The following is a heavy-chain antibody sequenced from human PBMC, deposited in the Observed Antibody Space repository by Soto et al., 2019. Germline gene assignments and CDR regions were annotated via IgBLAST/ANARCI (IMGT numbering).Heavy chain of an antibody. CDR2: ICNSGST. J-gene: IGHJ4*02. V-gene: IGHV4-4*08. CDR3: ASGVNHITYYDYVWGSYRYLDLDY. Sequence: DSLCLTLPVSGGSIRSYCWTWIRQPPGEGLEWIGCICNSGSTNHNPSLKSRVTISVDTSKNQFSLKLSSVTAADTAVYYCASGVNHITYYDYVWGSYRYLDLDYWGQGTLVTVSS. CDR1: GGSIRSYC. D-gene: IGHD3-16*02.